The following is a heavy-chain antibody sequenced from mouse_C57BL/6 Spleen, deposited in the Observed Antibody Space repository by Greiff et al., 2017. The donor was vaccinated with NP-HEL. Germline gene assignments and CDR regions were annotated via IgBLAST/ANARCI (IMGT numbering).Heavy chain of an antibody. D-gene: IGHD1-1*01. CDR1: GFTFSNYW. Sequence: EVQVVEPGGGLVQPGGSMKLSCVASGFTFSNYWMNWVRQSPEQGLEWVAQIRLKSDNYATHYAESVKGRFTISRDDSKSSVYLQMNNLRAEDTGIYYCTAYYYGSSYGWYFDVWGTGTTVTVSS. CDR2: IRLKSDNYAT. V-gene: IGHV6-3*01. CDR3: TAYYYGSSYGWYFDV. J-gene: IGHJ1*03.